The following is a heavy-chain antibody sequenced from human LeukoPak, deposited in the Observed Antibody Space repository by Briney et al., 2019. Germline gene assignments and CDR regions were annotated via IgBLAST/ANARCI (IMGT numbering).Heavy chain of an antibody. CDR2: IYVTGT. Sequence: NPSETLSLTCTVSGGSIGTYYWSWIRQSPGKGLEWIGYIYVTGTRYNPYLQSRVTISVDRSRNQFFLKMSSVTAADTAVYYCARHIGGGIEDMDVWGKGTKVNVSS. CDR1: GGSIGTYY. D-gene: IGHD3-16*02. V-gene: IGHV4-59*08. J-gene: IGHJ6*03. CDR3: ARHIGGGIEDMDV.